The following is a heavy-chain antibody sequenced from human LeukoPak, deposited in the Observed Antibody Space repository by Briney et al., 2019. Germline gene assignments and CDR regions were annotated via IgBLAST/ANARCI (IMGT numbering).Heavy chain of an antibody. V-gene: IGHV4-38-2*02. Sequence: SETLSLTCTVSGYSISSGYYWGWIRQPPGKGLEWIGSIYHSGSTYYNPSLKSRVTISVDTSKNQFSLKLSSVTAADTAVYYCARGGIAAAEQIDYWGQGTLVTVSS. CDR3: ARGGIAAAEQIDY. CDR2: IYHSGST. CDR1: GYSISSGYY. D-gene: IGHD6-13*01. J-gene: IGHJ4*02.